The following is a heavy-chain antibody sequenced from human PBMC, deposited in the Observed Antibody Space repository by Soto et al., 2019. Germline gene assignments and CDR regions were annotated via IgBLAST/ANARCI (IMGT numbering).Heavy chain of an antibody. V-gene: IGHV3-23*01. CDR3: AKDRFVVVVAATLGF. CDR2: ISGSGGST. J-gene: IGHJ4*02. Sequence: EVQLLESGGGLVQPGGSLRLSCAASAFSISSYAMSWVRQAPGKGLEWVSDISGSGGSTQYADSVKGRFTISRDISKNTLYLQMNSLRAEDTAFYYCAKDRFVVVVAATLGFWGQGTLVTVSS. CDR1: AFSISSYA. D-gene: IGHD2-15*01.